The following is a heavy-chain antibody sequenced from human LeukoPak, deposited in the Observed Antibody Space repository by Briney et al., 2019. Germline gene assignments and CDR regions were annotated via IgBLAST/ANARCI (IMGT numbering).Heavy chain of an antibody. CDR1: GYSISSGYY. D-gene: IGHD2-15*01. CDR2: IYHSGST. CDR3: ARGGGLDAFDI. Sequence: SETLCLTCTVSGYSISSGYYWGWIRQPPGKGLEWIGSIYHSGSTYYNPSLKSRVTISVDTSKNQFSLKLSSVTAADTAVYYCARGGGLDAFDIWGQGTMVTVSS. J-gene: IGHJ3*02. V-gene: IGHV4-38-2*02.